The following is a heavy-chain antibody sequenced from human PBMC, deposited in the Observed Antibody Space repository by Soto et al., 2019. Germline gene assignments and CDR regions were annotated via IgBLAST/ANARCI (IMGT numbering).Heavy chain of an antibody. CDR2: INAGNGNT. CDR3: ARTGTTFWSCRFDP. D-gene: IGHD1-7*01. CDR1: GYTFTSYA. V-gene: IGHV1-3*01. Sequence: ASVKVSCKASGYTFTSYAMHWVRQAPGQRLEWMGWINAGNGNTKYSQKFQGRVTITRDTSASTAYMELSSLRSEDTAVYYCARTGTTFWSCRFDPWGQGILVTVSS. J-gene: IGHJ5*02.